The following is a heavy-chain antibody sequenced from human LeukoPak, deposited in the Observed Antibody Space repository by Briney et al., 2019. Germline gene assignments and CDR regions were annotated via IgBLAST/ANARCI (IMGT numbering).Heavy chain of an antibody. CDR2: INHSGST. CDR3: ARGHKAAAGTFDAFDI. D-gene: IGHD6-13*01. V-gene: IGHV4-34*01. CDR1: GGSFSGYY. J-gene: IGHJ3*02. Sequence: PSETLSLTCAVYGGSFSGYYWSWIRQPPGKGREWIGEINHSGSTNYNPSLKSRVTISVDTSKNQFSLKLSSVTAADTAVYYCARGHKAAAGTFDAFDIWGQGTMVTVSS.